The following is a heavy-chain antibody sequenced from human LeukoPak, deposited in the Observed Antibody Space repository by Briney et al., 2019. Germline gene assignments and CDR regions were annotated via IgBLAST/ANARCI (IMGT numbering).Heavy chain of an antibody. J-gene: IGHJ4*02. CDR2: INWNGGST. Sequence: GGSLRLSCAASGFTFDDYGMSWVRQAPGKGLEWVSGINWNGGSTGYADSVKGRFTISRDNAKSSMWLQMNSLRDEDTAVYYSAGDQTPFYWGQGSLVIVSS. V-gene: IGHV3-20*04. CDR3: AGDQTPFY. D-gene: IGHD2-15*01. CDR1: GFTFDDYG.